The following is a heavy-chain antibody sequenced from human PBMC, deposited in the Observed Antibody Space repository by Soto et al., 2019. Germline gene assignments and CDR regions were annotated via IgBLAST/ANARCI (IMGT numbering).Heavy chain of an antibody. J-gene: IGHJ4*02. CDR3: ARDKITGLFDY. Sequence: QVQLQQWGAGLLKPSETLSLTCAVYGGSFSGYYWTWIRQPPGTGLEWIGEINHSGSTNYNPSLKCRVTISVDTSKKQFSLKLTSVTAADTAVCYCARDKITGLFDYWGQGPLVTVSS. CDR1: GGSFSGYY. CDR2: INHSGST. V-gene: IGHV4-34*01. D-gene: IGHD2-8*02.